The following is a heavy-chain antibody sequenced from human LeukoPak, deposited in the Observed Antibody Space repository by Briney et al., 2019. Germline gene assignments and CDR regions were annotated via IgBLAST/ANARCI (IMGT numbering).Heavy chain of an antibody. D-gene: IGHD4-11*01. Sequence: ASVKVSCKASGYTFTHYAVHWVRQAPGQRLEWMGWTNIGNDYTESSRKFQDRLTITSDTTATTVYMELSSLRSEDTAVYYCARDDFSTYPGLNYFDYWGQGSLVTVSS. CDR2: TNIGNDYT. V-gene: IGHV1-3*04. CDR1: GYTFTHYA. J-gene: IGHJ4*02. CDR3: ARDDFSTYPGLNYFDY.